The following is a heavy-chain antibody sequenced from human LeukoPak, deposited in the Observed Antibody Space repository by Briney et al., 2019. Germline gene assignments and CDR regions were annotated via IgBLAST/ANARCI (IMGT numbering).Heavy chain of an antibody. CDR3: AKKPGYYDSSDYSYFDS. V-gene: IGHV3-23*01. J-gene: IGHJ4*02. CDR1: GFTFSSYA. D-gene: IGHD3-22*01. Sequence: GGSLRLSCAASGFTFSSYAMSWVRQAPGKGLEWVSGISASGGVTDYVDSVEGRFTISRDNSKNTLTLQMESLRGDDTAVHYCAKKPGYYDSSDYSYFDSWGQGTLVTVSS. CDR2: ISASGGVT.